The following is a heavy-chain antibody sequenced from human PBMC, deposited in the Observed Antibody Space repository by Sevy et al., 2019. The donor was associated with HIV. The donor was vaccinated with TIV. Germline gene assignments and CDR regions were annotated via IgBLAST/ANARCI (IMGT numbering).Heavy chain of an antibody. CDR2: LSFGCGKI. Sequence: GWSLRLSCAASGFAFYEYSMSWIRQAPGKGLEWVATLSFGCGKINYADSVKGRFTISRDNSKNSFYLQMDNLRVEDTALYYCAREGCSRPHDYWGQGTRVTVSS. CDR1: GFAFYEYS. V-gene: IGHV3-23*01. J-gene: IGHJ4*02. CDR3: AREGCSRPHDY. D-gene: IGHD2-8*01.